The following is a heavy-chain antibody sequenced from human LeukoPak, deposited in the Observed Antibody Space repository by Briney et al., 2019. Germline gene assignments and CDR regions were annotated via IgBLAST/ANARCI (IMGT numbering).Heavy chain of an antibody. J-gene: IGHJ4*02. D-gene: IGHD6-19*01. CDR2: IIPILGIA. Sequence: SVKVSCKASGYTFTDYYIQWVRQAPGQGLEWMGRIIPILGIANYAQKFQGRVTITADKSTSTAYMELSSLRSEDTAVYYCARVSSGRDYWGQGTLVTVSS. CDR1: GYTFTDYY. CDR3: ARVSSGRDY. V-gene: IGHV1-69*04.